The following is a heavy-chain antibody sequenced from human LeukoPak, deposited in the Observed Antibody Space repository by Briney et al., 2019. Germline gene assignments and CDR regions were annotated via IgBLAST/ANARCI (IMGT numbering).Heavy chain of an antibody. CDR2: ISSSSSYI. V-gene: IGHV3-21*01. J-gene: IGHJ5*02. CDR1: GFTFSSYS. D-gene: IGHD3-3*01. Sequence: GGSLRLSCAASGFTFSSYSMNWVRQATGNGLEWVSSISSSSSYIYYADSVKGRFTISRDNAKNSLYLQMNSLRAEDTAVYYCARGFGVKNWFDPWGQGTLVTVSS. CDR3: ARGFGVKNWFDP.